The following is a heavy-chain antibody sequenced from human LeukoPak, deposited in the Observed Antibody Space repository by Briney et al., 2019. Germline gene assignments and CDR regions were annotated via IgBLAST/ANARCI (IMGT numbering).Heavy chain of an antibody. J-gene: IGHJ4*02. CDR3: ARDAPGNTALDY. CDR2: IKEDGSEK. Sequence: PGGSLRLSCAASGFTFSSCWMSWVRQAPGKGLEWVANIKEDGSEKYYVDSVKGRFTISRDTAKNSLYLQMNSLRADDTAVYYCARDAPGNTALDYWGQGTLVTVSS. D-gene: IGHD5-18*01. V-gene: IGHV3-7*01. CDR1: GFTFSSCW.